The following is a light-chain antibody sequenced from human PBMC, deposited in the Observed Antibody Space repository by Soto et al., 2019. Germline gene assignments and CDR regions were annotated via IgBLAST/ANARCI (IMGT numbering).Light chain of an antibody. J-gene: IGKJ2*01. CDR1: ETVTSKF. CDR2: GAS. CDR3: QQYGLSPYS. Sequence: EIVLTQSQGTLSLSPGETATLSCEASETVTSKFLAWYQQKPGQAPRLLIYGASNRASGISDRFSGSGSGTDFTLTIFSLEPEDFAVYYCQQYGLSPYSFGQGTKVE. V-gene: IGKV3-20*01.